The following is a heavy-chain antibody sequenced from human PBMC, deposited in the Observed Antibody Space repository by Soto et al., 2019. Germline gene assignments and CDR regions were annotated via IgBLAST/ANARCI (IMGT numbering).Heavy chain of an antibody. CDR3: VRERCTSSSCSNGLDV. CDR2: ISYDGSNK. J-gene: IGHJ6*02. V-gene: IGHV3-30*03. CDR1: GLTFSSYG. Sequence: GGSRRLSCAASGLTFSSYGMHWVRQAPGKGLEWVAGISYDGSNKYYVDSVKGRFTISRDNSKNTLDLQMNSLRPEDTAVYYCVRERCTSSSCSNGLDVWGQGTTVTVSS. D-gene: IGHD2-2*01.